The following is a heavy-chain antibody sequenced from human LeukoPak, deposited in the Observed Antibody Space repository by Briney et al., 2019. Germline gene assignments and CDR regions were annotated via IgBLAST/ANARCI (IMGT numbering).Heavy chain of an antibody. J-gene: IGHJ4*02. CDR3: ARMDSGSYFGYFDY. D-gene: IGHD1-26*01. CDR2: IYYSGST. CDR1: GGSISSSSYY. V-gene: IGHV4-39*07. Sequence: SETLSLTCTVSGGSISSSSYYWGWIRQPPGKGLEWIGSIYYSGSTYYNPSLKSRVTISVDTSKNQFSLKLSPVTAADTAVYYCARMDSGSYFGYFDYWGQGTLVTVSS.